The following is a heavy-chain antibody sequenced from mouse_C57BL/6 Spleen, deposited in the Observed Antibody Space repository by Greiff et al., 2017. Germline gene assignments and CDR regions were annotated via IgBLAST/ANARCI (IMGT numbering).Heavy chain of an antibody. CDR3: ARKDDGYLPFAY. V-gene: IGHV1-64*01. Sequence: QVQLKESGAELVKPGASVKLSCKASGYTFTSYWMHWVKQRPGQGLEWIGMIHPNSGSTNYNEKFKSKATLTVDKSSSTAYMQLSSLTSEDSAVYYCARKDDGYLPFAYWGQGTLVTVSA. CDR2: IHPNSGST. J-gene: IGHJ3*01. CDR1: GYTFTSYW. D-gene: IGHD2-3*01.